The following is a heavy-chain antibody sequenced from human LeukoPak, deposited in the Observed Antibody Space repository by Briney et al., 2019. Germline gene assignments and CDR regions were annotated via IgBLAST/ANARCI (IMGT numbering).Heavy chain of an antibody. CDR1: GFTFTSYW. J-gene: IGHJ4*02. D-gene: IGHD2/OR15-2a*01. V-gene: IGHV3-7*01. CDR3: ARNSN. CDR2: IKQDGSEK. Sequence: GGSLRLSCAASGFTFTSYWISWVRQAPGKGLEWVANIKQDGSEKYYVDSVKGRFTISRDNAKNSLYLQMNSLRAEDTAVYYCARNSNWGQGTLLRVSS.